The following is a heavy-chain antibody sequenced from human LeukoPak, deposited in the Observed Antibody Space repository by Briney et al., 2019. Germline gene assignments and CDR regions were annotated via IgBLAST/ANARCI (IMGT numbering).Heavy chain of an antibody. D-gene: IGHD6-13*01. V-gene: IGHV3-53*01. Sequence: GGSLRLSCAASGFTVSSNYMSWVRQAPGKGPEWVSLIYDGGSTYYADSVKGRFTISRDNSKNTVYLQMNSLRAEDTAVYYCARDAAAQQMFHYLDYWGQGTLVTVSS. CDR3: ARDAAAQQMFHYLDY. CDR1: GFTVSSNY. J-gene: IGHJ4*02. CDR2: IYDGGST.